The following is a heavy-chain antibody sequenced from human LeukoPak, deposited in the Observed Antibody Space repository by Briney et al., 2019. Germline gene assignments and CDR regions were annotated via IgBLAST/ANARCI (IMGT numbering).Heavy chain of an antibody. J-gene: IGHJ4*02. Sequence: GGSLRLSCAASGFTFSSYAMSWVRQAPGKGLEWVSALSGGGGSTFYTDSVKGRFTISRDNSKNTLYLQMSSLRAEDTAVYFCARQVGFCSDSTCYFDYWGQGALVTVSS. CDR2: LSGGGGST. D-gene: IGHD3-22*01. CDR1: GFTFSSYA. CDR3: ARQVGFCSDSTCYFDY. V-gene: IGHV3-23*01.